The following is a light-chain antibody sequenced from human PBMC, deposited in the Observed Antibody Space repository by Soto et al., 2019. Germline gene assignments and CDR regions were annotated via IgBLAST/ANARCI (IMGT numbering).Light chain of an antibody. J-gene: IGKJ5*01. CDR2: AAS. CDR3: QQTYSAPIT. CDR1: QNVNYY. Sequence: DIQMTQSPSSLSASVRDRVTITCRASQNVNYYLNWYQQKPGKAPELLIYAASNLQSGVPSRFSGSGSGTDYTLTISSLQPEDFATYYCQQTYSAPITFGQGTRLEI. V-gene: IGKV1-39*01.